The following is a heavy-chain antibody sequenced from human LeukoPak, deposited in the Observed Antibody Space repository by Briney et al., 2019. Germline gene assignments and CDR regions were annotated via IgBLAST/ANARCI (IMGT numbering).Heavy chain of an antibody. CDR1: GYTFTIYD. CDR2: MNPNSGNT. V-gene: IGHV1-8*01. CDR3: ARGQDGSGRPLLDYYYGMDV. Sequence: VASVKVSCKASGYTFTIYDINWVRQATGQGLEWMVWMNPNSGNTGYAQKFQGRVTMTRNTSISTAYMELSSLRSEDTAVYYCARGQDGSGRPLLDYYYGMDVWGQGTTVTVSS. D-gene: IGHD3-10*01. J-gene: IGHJ6*02.